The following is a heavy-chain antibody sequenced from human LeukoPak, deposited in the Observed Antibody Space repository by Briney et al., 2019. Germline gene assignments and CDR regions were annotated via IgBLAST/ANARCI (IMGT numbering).Heavy chain of an antibody. V-gene: IGHV4-59*08. J-gene: IGHJ4*02. D-gene: IGHD1-26*01. CDR3: ARHGGGGESYPRVFDY. Sequence: NPSETLSLTCTVSGGSISPYYWSWIRQPPGKGLEWIGYIYYSGSTNYNPSFNSRVTISVDTSKNQFSLKLSSMTAADAAVYYCARHGGGGESYPRVFDYWGRGNLVTVSS. CDR1: GGSISPYY. CDR2: IYYSGST.